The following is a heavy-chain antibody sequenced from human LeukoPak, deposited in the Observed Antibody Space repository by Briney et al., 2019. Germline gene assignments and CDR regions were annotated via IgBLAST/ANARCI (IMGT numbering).Heavy chain of an antibody. J-gene: IGHJ2*01. Sequence: ASVIVSCKASGYTLNHHGITRVRQAPGQGLEWMGWISAYNGDTKYAQEFQGRVTMTRDTSTSTAYMELRSLTSDDTAVYYCARDPSNTSGRYQYFDLWGRGTLVTVSS. CDR1: GYTLNHHG. CDR2: ISAYNGDT. CDR3: ARDPSNTSGRYQYFDL. D-gene: IGHD6-19*01. V-gene: IGHV1-18*01.